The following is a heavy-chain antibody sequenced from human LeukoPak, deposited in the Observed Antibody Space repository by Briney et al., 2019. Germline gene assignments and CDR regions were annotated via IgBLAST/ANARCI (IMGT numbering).Heavy chain of an antibody. J-gene: IGHJ5*02. V-gene: IGHV4-39*01. CDR2: IYYSGST. CDR1: GDSMSSSHYC. D-gene: IGHD1-1*01. Sequence: PSETLSLTCTVSGDSMSSSHYCWGWIRQPPGKGLEWIGSIYYSGSTYYNPSLKSRFTMSVDTSKKQFSLKLSSVTAADTAVYYCARHAVEAASRWFDPWGQGTLVTVSS. CDR3: ARHAVEAASRWFDP.